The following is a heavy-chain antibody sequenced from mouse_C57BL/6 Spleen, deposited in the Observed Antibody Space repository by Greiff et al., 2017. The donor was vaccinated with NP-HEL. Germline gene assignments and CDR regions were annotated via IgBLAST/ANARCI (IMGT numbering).Heavy chain of an antibody. Sequence: EVHLVESGGGLVKPGGSLKLSCAASGFTFSDYGMHWVRQAPEKGLEWVAYISSGSSTIYYADTVKGRFTISRDNAKNTLFLQMTSLRSEDTAMYYCARTITTVVATEGFAYWGQGTLVTVSA. J-gene: IGHJ3*01. CDR2: ISSGSSTI. CDR1: GFTFSDYG. V-gene: IGHV5-17*01. CDR3: ARTITTVVATEGFAY. D-gene: IGHD1-1*01.